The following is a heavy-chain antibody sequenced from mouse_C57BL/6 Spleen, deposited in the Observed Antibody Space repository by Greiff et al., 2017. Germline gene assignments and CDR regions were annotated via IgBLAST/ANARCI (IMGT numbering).Heavy chain of an antibody. J-gene: IGHJ3*01. Sequence: VQLKESGAELVRPGTSVKVSCKASGYAFTNYLIEWVKQRPGQGLEWIGAINPGGGGTNYPEKLKGQATLTSDKSSSSSSMQLSSLTSESSAVYFGAREGLRDSFAYWGQGTLVTVSS. CDR2: INPGGGGT. D-gene: IGHD3-3*01. V-gene: IGHV1-54*01. CDR1: GYAFTNYL. CDR3: AREGLRDSFAY.